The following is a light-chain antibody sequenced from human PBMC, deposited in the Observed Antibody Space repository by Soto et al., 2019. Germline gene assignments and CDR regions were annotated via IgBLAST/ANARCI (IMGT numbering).Light chain of an antibody. V-gene: IGLV2-14*04. CDR3: CSYTTSNTRQIV. J-gene: IGLJ1*01. CDR1: SSDVGGYNY. CDR2: DVS. Sequence: ITCTKTSSDVGGYNYVSWYQQQPGKAPKFMIYDVSNRPSGVSNRFSGSKSGNTASLTISGLQAEDEADYYCCSYTTSNTRQIVFGAGTKVTVL.